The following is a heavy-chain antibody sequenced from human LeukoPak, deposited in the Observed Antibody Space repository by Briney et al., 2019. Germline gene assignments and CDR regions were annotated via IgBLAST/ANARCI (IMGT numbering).Heavy chain of an antibody. Sequence: GGSLRLSCAASGSTFSDYYMSWIRQAPGKGLEWVSYISNSSSYTNYADSVKRRFTISRDNAKNSLYLQMNSLRAEDTAVYYCARDRGYYDSSGYYHGDWGQGTLVTLSS. V-gene: IGHV3-11*05. CDR1: GSTFSDYY. D-gene: IGHD3-22*01. CDR3: ARDRGYYDSSGYYHGD. J-gene: IGHJ4*02. CDR2: ISNSSSYT.